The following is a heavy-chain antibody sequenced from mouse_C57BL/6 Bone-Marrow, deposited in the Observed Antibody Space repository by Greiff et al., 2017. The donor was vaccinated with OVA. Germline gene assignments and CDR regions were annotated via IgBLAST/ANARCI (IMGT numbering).Heavy chain of an antibody. CDR3: ARKGYYGSSEAMDY. CDR1: GFSLTSYG. V-gene: IGHV2-2*01. CDR2: IWSGGST. Sequence: VQLQQSGPGLVQPSQSLSITCTASGFSLTSYGVHWVRQSPGKGLEWLGVIWSGGSTDYNAAFISRLSISKDNSKSQVFFKMNSLQADDTAIYYCARKGYYGSSEAMDYWGQGTSVTVSS. D-gene: IGHD1-1*01. J-gene: IGHJ4*01.